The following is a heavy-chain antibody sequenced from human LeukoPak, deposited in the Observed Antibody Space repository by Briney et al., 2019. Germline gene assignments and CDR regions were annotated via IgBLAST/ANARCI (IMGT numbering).Heavy chain of an antibody. D-gene: IGHD5-18*01. CDR2: IRYDGSNK. J-gene: IGHJ4*02. Sequence: PGGSLRLSCAASGFTFSSYGMHWVRQAPGKGLEWVAFIRYDGSNKYYADSVKGRFTISRDNSKNTLYLQMNSLRAEDTAVYYCAKELGAGYSRRMQLWLRGLGVLDYWGQGTLVTVSS. CDR1: GFTFSSYG. V-gene: IGHV3-30*02. CDR3: AKELGAGYSRRMQLWLRGLGVLDY.